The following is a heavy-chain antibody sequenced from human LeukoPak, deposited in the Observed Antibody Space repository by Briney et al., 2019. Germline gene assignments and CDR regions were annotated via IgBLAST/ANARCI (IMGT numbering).Heavy chain of an antibody. CDR1: GYTFTSYY. V-gene: IGHV1-46*01. D-gene: IGHD4-11*01. CDR3: ARDRYSNPARGYYTDV. Sequence: GASVKVSCKASGYTFTSYYMHWVRQAPGQGLEWMGIINPSGGSTSYAQKFQGRVTMTRDMSTSTVYMELSSLRSEDTAVYYCARDRYSNPARGYYTDVWGKGTTVTVSS. J-gene: IGHJ6*03. CDR2: INPSGGST.